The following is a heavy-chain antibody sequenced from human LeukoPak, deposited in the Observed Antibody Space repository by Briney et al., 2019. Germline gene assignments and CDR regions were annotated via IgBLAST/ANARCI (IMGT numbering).Heavy chain of an antibody. Sequence: KPSETLSLTCTVPGGSISSYYWSWIRQPAGKGLEWIGRIYTSGSTNYNPSLKSRVTMSVDTSKNQFSLKLSSVTAVDTAVYYCARDLLGYCSSTSCYGTHNWFDPWGQGTLVTVSS. D-gene: IGHD2-2*01. J-gene: IGHJ5*02. CDR3: ARDLLGYCSSTSCYGTHNWFDP. CDR1: GGSISSYY. CDR2: IYTSGST. V-gene: IGHV4-4*07.